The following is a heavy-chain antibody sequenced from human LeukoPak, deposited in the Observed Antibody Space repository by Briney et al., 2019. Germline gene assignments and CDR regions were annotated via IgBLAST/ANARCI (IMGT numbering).Heavy chain of an antibody. Sequence: PGGSLRLSCTASGFTLRTYAMIWVRQAPGKGGEGVSAIRAGGDTTVYAHAVRGRFTISRDNSNNALYLQMNELRADDTAVYYCARDPNGDYIGAFDFWGQGTMVTVSS. J-gene: IGHJ3*01. V-gene: IGHV3-23*01. CDR1: GFTLRTYA. CDR2: IRAGGDTT. D-gene: IGHD4-17*01. CDR3: ARDPNGDYIGAFDF.